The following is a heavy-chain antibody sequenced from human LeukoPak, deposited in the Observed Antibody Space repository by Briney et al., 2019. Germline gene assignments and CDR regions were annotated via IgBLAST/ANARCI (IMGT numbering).Heavy chain of an antibody. CDR3: ARDHPRSWAYDQ. CDR1: GGSISSHY. CDR2: IYYSGST. J-gene: IGHJ4*02. Sequence: SETLSLTCTVSGGSISSHYWSWIRQPPGKGLEWIGYIYYSGSTNYNPSLKSRVTISVDTSKNQFFLKLSSVAAADTAVYYCARDHPRSWAYDQWGQGTLVTVSS. V-gene: IGHV4-59*11. D-gene: IGHD3-16*01.